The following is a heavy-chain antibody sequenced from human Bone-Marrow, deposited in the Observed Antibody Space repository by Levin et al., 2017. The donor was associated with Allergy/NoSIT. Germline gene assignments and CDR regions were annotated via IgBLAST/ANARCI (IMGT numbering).Heavy chain of an antibody. J-gene: IGHJ4*02. V-gene: IGHV6-1*01. CDR3: ARFVGRGSQVYFFDY. Sequence: SQTLSLTCAISGDSVSSNSATWNWIRQSPSRGLEWLGRTYSMSKWHNDYAVSVKSRITISPDTSKNQFSLQLNSVTPEDTAVYYCARFVGRGSQVYFFDYWGQGTLVTVSS. CDR2: TYSMSKWHN. D-gene: IGHD1-26*01. CDR1: GDSVSSNSAT.